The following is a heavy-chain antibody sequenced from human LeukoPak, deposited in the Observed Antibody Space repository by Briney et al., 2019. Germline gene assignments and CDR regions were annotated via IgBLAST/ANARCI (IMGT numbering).Heavy chain of an antibody. V-gene: IGHV3-15*01. CDR2: IKSNSSGVKA. Sequence: GGSLRLSCAASGVTFSNDWMSWVRQAPGKGLEWVGRIKSNSSGVKADCAASMKDRFTISRDDSKSTLFLHMNSLKTEDTATYYCATYSADYSLDYWGHRTRVTVSS. D-gene: IGHD1-26*01. CDR3: ATYSADYSLDY. CDR1: GVTFSNDW. J-gene: IGHJ4*01.